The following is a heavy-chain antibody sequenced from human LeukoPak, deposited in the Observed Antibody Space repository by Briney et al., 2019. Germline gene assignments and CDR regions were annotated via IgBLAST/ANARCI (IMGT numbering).Heavy chain of an antibody. CDR3: ARLLIVSPYSSSWYVLGRGTYFRGGPQSEYYYYGMDV. V-gene: IGHV1-8*01. D-gene: IGHD6-13*01. Sequence: ASVKVSCKASGYTFTSYDINWVRQATGQGLEWMGWMNPNSGNTGYAQKFQGRVTMTRNTSISIAHMELSSLRSEDTAVYYCARLLIVSPYSSSWYVLGRGTYFRGGPQSEYYYYGMDVWGQGTTVTVSS. CDR2: MNPNSGNT. CDR1: GYTFTSYD. J-gene: IGHJ6*02.